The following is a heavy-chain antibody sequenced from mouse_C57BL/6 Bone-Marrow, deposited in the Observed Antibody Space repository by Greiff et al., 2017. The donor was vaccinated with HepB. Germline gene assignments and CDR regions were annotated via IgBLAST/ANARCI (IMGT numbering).Heavy chain of an antibody. CDR1: GYTFTSYT. D-gene: IGHD3-2*02. V-gene: IGHV1-4*01. Sequence: VQLQQSGAELARPGASVKMSCKASGYTFTSYTMHWVKQRPGQGLEWIGYINPSSGYTKYNQKFKDKATLTADKSSSTAYMQLSSLTSEDSAVYYCARQLRYVVFDYWGQGTTLTVSS. J-gene: IGHJ2*01. CDR2: INPSSGYT. CDR3: ARQLRYVVFDY.